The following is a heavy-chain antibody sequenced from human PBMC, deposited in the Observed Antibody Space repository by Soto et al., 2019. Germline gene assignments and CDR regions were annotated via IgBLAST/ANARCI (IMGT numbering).Heavy chain of an antibody. Sequence: GGSLRLSCAASGFTFSSYGMHWVRQAPGKGLEWVAVIWYDGSNKYYADSVKGRFTISRDNSKNTLYLQMNSLRAEDTAVYYCAREGLITIFGVVNNWFDPWGQGTLVTVSS. CDR3: AREGLITIFGVVNNWFDP. CDR2: IWYDGSNK. D-gene: IGHD3-3*01. J-gene: IGHJ5*02. CDR1: GFTFSSYG. V-gene: IGHV3-33*01.